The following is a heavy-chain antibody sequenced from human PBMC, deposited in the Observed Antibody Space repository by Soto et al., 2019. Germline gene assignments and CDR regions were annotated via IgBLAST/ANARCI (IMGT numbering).Heavy chain of an antibody. V-gene: IGHV4-31*03. CDR3: VRGGIAGNWFDP. CDR1: GGSITSGGFY. J-gene: IGHJ5*02. CDR2: IFHSGST. Sequence: QVQLQESGPGLVKPSQTLSLTCSVSGGSITSGGFYWSWVRQHPEKGLEWIAYIFHSGSTDYNPSPKSRIIISADPSKNQFPLKLTSVTAADTAVYYCVRGGIAGNWFDPWGQGTLVTVSS. D-gene: IGHD6-13*01.